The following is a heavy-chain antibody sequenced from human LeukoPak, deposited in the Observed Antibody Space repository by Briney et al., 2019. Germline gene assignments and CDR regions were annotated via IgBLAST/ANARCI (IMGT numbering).Heavy chain of an antibody. J-gene: IGHJ3*02. CDR3: ARNNLQLGAFDI. Sequence: SETLSLTCTVSGGSLSSSSYYWGWIRQPPGKGLEWIGSIYYSGSTYYNPSLKSRVTISVDTSKNQFSLKLSSVTAADTAVYYCARNNLQLGAFDIWGQGTMVTVSS. V-gene: IGHV4-39*07. CDR2: IYYSGST. D-gene: IGHD5-24*01. CDR1: GGSLSSSSYY.